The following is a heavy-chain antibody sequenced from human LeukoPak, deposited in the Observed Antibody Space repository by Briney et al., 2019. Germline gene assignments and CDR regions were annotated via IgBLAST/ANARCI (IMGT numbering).Heavy chain of an antibody. CDR2: INPNSGDT. D-gene: IGHD4-11*01. Sequence: GASVKVSCKXSGYIFTDYYIHWVLQAPGQGPEWMGRINPNSGDTDSSQKFQGRVTMTRVTSITTVYMEMRRLTSDDTAVYYCARVAYGNNATPFDHWGQGTLVIVSS. CDR3: ARVAYGNNATPFDH. V-gene: IGHV1-2*02. J-gene: IGHJ4*02. CDR1: GYIFTDYY.